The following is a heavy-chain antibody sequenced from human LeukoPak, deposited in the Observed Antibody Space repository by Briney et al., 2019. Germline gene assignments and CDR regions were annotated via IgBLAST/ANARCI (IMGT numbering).Heavy chain of an antibody. V-gene: IGHV4-59*01. CDR2: VHSRGVT. CDR3: ARAPYSYGLGLFDH. D-gene: IGHD5-18*01. J-gene: IGHJ4*02. CDR1: GDSMTNYF. Sequence: SETLSLTCTVPGDSMTNYFWNWFRQPPGRGLEWIGYVHSRGVTNYNPSLRSRVTVSVDLSKNQFSVTLSSVTTADTVVYYCARAPYSYGLGLFDHWGQGDLVTVSS.